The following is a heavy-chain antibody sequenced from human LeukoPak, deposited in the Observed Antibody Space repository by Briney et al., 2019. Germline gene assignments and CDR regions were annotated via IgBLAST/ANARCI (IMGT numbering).Heavy chain of an antibody. CDR1: GGSNSSYY. Sequence: SETLSLTCTVSGGSNSSYYWSWIRQPPGKGLEWIGYIYYSGSTNYNPSLKSRVTISVDTSKNQFSLKLSSVSAADTAVYYCARSYGVVVIGWYFDLWGRGTLVTVSS. D-gene: IGHD3-22*01. CDR2: IYYSGST. V-gene: IGHV4-59*01. CDR3: ARSYGVVVIGWYFDL. J-gene: IGHJ2*01.